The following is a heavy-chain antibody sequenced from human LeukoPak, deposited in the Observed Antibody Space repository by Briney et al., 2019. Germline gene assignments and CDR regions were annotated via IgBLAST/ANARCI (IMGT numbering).Heavy chain of an antibody. J-gene: IGHJ1*01. CDR2: INPNSGGT. V-gene: IGHV1-2*06. CDR3: AREYLPTLGHQFQH. Sequence: ASVKVSCKASGYTFTGYYMHWVRQAPGQGLEWMGRINPNSGGTNYPQKFQGRVTMTRDTSISTAYMELSRLRSDDTAVYYCAREYLPTLGHQFQHWGQGTLVTVSS. CDR1: GYTFTGYY.